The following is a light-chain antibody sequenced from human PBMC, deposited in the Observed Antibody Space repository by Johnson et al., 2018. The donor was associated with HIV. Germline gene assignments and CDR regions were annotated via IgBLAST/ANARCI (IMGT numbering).Light chain of an antibody. CDR1: SSNIGNNY. Sequence: QPVLTQPPSVSAAPGQKVTISCSGSSSNIGNNYVSWYQQFPGTAPKLLIYENNKRPSGIPDRFSGSKSGTSATLGITGLQTGDEADYYCGTWDSSLSAFNYFFGTGTKVTVL. CDR2: ENN. J-gene: IGLJ1*01. CDR3: GTWDSSLSAFNYF. V-gene: IGLV1-51*02.